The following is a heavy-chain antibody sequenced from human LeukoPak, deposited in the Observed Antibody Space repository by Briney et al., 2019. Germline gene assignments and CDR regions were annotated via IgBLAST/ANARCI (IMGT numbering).Heavy chain of an antibody. CDR1: GGSISSYY. D-gene: IGHD5-18*01. CDR2: IYYSGGT. Sequence: SETLSLTCTVSGGSISSYYWSWIRQPPGKGLEWIGYIYYSGGTNYNPSLKSGVTISVDTSKNQFSLKLSSVTAADTAVYYCARQIQLWGSFDYWGQGTLVTVSS. V-gene: IGHV4-59*01. CDR3: ARQIQLWGSFDY. J-gene: IGHJ4*02.